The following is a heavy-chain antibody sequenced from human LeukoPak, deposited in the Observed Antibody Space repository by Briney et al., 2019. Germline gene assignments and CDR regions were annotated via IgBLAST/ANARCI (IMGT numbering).Heavy chain of an antibody. CDR3: AKDPSSFYYDSSGYYGDY. Sequence: GRSLRLSCAASGFTFSSYGMHWVRQAPGKGLEWVAVISYDGSNKYYADSVKGRFTISRDNSKNSLYLQMNSLRAEDTAMYYCAKDPSSFYYDSSGYYGDYWGQGTLVTVSS. J-gene: IGHJ4*02. CDR1: GFTFSSYG. D-gene: IGHD3-22*01. V-gene: IGHV3-30*18. CDR2: ISYDGSNK.